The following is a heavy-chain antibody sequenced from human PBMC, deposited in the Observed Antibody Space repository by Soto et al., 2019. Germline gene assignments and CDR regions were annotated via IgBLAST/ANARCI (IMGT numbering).Heavy chain of an antibody. CDR1: GGSISSGGYS. CDR2: IYHSGST. D-gene: IGHD3-10*01. Sequence: SETLSLTCAVSGGSISSGGYSWSWIRQPPGKGLEWIGYIYHSGSTYYNPSLKSQVTISVDRPKNQFSLKLSSVTAADTAVYYCARGGSGSYYIGFDYWGQGTLVTVSS. V-gene: IGHV4-30-2*01. CDR3: ARGGSGSYYIGFDY. J-gene: IGHJ4*02.